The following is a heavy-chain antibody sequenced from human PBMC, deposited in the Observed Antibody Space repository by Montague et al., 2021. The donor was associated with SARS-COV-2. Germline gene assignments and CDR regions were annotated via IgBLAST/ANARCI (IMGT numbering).Heavy chain of an antibody. CDR3: ARGVGKISLGYFDS. CDR1: GGSISSPDYY. J-gene: IGHJ4*02. V-gene: IGHV4-39*02. D-gene: IGHD3-16*02. Sequence: SETLSLTCTVSGGSISSPDYYWGWIRQSPGKGLEWIGSISYAGRTYYNPSLRSRASFSMDTSKNHFSLSLNSVTAADTAVYFCARGVGKISLGYFDSWGQGTLVTVSS. CDR2: ISYAGRT.